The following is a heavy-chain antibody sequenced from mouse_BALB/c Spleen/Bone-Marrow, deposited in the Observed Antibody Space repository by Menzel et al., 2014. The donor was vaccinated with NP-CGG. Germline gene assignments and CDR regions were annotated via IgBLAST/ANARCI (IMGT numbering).Heavy chain of an antibody. J-gene: IGHJ4*01. CDR2: IYPGGGST. D-gene: IGHD2-14*01. CDR3: TRRYEIYYAMDY. CDR1: GYTFTSYW. V-gene: IGHV1S22*01. Sequence: LQQSGSELVRPGASVKLSCKASGYTFTSYWMHWVKQRPGQGLEWIGNIYPGGGSTNYDEKFKSKATLTVDTSSSTAYMQLSSLTSEDSAVYYCTRRYEIYYAMDYWGQGTSVTVSS.